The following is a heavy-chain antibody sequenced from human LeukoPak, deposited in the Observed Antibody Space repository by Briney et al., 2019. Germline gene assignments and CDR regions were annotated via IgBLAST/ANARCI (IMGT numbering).Heavy chain of an antibody. D-gene: IGHD3-16*01. Sequence: SETLSLTCTVSGGSISSGSYYWSWIRQPAGEGLEWIGRIYTSGSSSYNPSLKSRVTISVDTSKNQFSLKLNSVTAADTAVYYCARDGGYEGLDYWGQGTLVTVSS. V-gene: IGHV4-61*02. CDR2: IYTSGSS. J-gene: IGHJ4*02. CDR1: GGSISSGSYY. CDR3: ARDGGYEGLDY.